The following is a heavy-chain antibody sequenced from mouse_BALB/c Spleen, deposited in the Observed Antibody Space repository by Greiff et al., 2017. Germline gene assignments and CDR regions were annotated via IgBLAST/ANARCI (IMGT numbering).Heavy chain of an antibody. J-gene: IGHJ4*01. CDR1: GYTFSSYW. CDR2: ILPGSGST. CDR3: ARSDYYGTDNYAMDY. Sequence: VKLQQSGAELMKPGASVKISCKATGYTFSSYWIEWVKQRPGNGLEWIGEILPGSGSTNYNEKFKGKATFTADTSSNTAYMQLSSLTSEDSAVYYCARSDYYGTDNYAMDYWGQGTSVTVSS. D-gene: IGHD1-2*01. V-gene: IGHV1-9*01.